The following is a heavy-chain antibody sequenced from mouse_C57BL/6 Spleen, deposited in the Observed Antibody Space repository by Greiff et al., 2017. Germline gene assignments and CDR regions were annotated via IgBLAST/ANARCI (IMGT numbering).Heavy chain of an antibody. CDR3: ARSRFITTVVATDYFDY. J-gene: IGHJ2*01. Sequence: QVQLQQSGPGLVQPSQSLSITCTASGFSLTSYGVHWVRQSPGKGLEWLGVIWSGGSTDYNAAFISRLSISKDNSKSQVFFKMNSLQADDTAIYYCARSRFITTVVATDYFDYWGQGTTLTVSS. V-gene: IGHV2-2*01. D-gene: IGHD1-1*01. CDR2: IWSGGST. CDR1: GFSLTSYG.